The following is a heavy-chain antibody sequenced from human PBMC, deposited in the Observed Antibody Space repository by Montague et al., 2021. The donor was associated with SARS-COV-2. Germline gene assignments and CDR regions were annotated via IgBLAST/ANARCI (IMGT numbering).Heavy chain of an antibody. Sequence: SETLSLTCNVSGGSISSYYWSWIRQPPGKGLEWIGYIYYRGSTNYNPSPKSRVTISVDTAKNQFSLKLSSVTAADTAVYYCARGLFQPDFQASWGQGTLVTVSS. CDR1: GGSISSYY. V-gene: IGHV4-59*12. CDR2: IYYRGST. D-gene: IGHD2-2*01. CDR3: ARGLFQPDFQAS. J-gene: IGHJ5*02.